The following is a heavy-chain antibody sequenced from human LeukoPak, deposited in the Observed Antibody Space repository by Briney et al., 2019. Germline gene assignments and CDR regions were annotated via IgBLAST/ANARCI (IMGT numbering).Heavy chain of an antibody. CDR2: ISSSSSYI. CDR3: AAYGTSEDIDY. J-gene: IGHJ4*02. Sequence: PGGSLRLSCTASGFTFGDYAMSWVRQAPGKGLEWVSSISSSSSYIYYADSVKGRFTISRDNAKNSLYLQMNSLRAEDTAVYYCAAYGTSEDIDYWGQGTLVTVSS. CDR1: GFTFGDYA. V-gene: IGHV3-21*01. D-gene: IGHD3/OR15-3a*01.